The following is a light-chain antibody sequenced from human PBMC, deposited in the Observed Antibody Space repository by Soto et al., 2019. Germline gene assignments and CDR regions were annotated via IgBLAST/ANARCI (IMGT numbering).Light chain of an antibody. CDR3: QQYGSLIT. J-gene: IGKJ5*01. CDR1: QSVRSNY. Sequence: EIVFTQSPGTPSLSPVGRATLARRASQSVRSNYLAWYQQTPGQAPRLLIYGAFSRATGIPDRFSGSGSGTDFTLTISRLEPEDFAVYYCQQYGSLITFGQGTRLEIK. V-gene: IGKV3-20*01. CDR2: GAF.